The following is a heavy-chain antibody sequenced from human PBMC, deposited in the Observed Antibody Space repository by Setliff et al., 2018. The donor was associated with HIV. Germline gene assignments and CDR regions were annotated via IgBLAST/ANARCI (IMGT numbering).Heavy chain of an antibody. J-gene: IGHJ4*02. D-gene: IGHD6-13*01. CDR3: ARQQQLADY. CDR1: GFTFTDYY. V-gene: IGHV3-11*01. Sequence: GGSLRLSCAASGFTFTDYYMSWIRQAPGKGLEWISYISTSGTSIYYADSVRGRFTVSRDNAKNSVYLQMNSLRAEDTAVYYCARQQQLADYWGQGTLVTVSS. CDR2: ISTSGTSI.